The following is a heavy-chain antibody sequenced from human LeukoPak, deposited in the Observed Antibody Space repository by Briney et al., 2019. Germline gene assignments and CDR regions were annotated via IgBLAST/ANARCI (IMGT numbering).Heavy chain of an antibody. V-gene: IGHV3-21*01. CDR1: GCTFSTYS. CDR3: ARGRSITLLRGVAMSDGFDI. Sequence: GGSLRLSCAASGCTFSTYSMNWVRQAPGKGLEWVSFIDTSGSYIYYGDSMKGRFTISRDNAKNSLYLQMSGLRAEDTAVYYCARGRSITLLRGVAMSDGFDIWGQGAMVTVSS. J-gene: IGHJ3*02. D-gene: IGHD3-10*01. CDR2: IDTSGSYI.